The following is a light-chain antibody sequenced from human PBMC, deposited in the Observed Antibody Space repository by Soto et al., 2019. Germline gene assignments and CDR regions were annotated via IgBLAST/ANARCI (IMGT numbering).Light chain of an antibody. CDR2: KAS. Sequence: DIQMTQSPSSLSASVGDRVTITCQACQDISNYLNWYQQKPGKAPKLLIYKASTLKSGVPSRFSGSGSGTEFTLTISSLQPDDFATYYCQHYNSYSEAFGQGTKVELK. V-gene: IGKV1-5*03. J-gene: IGKJ1*01. CDR3: QHYNSYSEA. CDR1: QDISNY.